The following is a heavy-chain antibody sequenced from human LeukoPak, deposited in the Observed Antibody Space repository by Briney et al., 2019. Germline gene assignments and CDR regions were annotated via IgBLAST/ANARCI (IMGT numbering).Heavy chain of an antibody. CDR2: IKQDGSEK. Sequence: GGSLRLSCAASGFTFSRSWMSWVRQAPGKGLEWVANIKQDGSEKYYVDSVKGRFTISRDNAKNSLYLQMNSLRAEDTAVYYCARDQDYYDSSGYYLIFDYWGQGTLVTVSS. D-gene: IGHD3-22*01. CDR1: GFTFSRSW. V-gene: IGHV3-7*01. CDR3: ARDQDYYDSSGYYLIFDY. J-gene: IGHJ4*02.